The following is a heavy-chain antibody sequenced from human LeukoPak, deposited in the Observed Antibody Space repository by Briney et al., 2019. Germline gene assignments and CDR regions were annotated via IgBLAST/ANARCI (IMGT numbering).Heavy chain of an antibody. Sequence: ASMKVSCKPSGYTFTAYYIHCVRQAPGQRLEWMGWINPNSGGTDYAQKFQGRVTMTRDTSISTVYMELSRLTYDDTAVYYCARGVGVDSLRRLDPWGQGTLVTVSS. D-gene: IGHD3-22*01. J-gene: IGHJ5*02. V-gene: IGHV1-2*02. CDR1: GYTFTAYY. CDR3: ARGVGVDSLRRLDP. CDR2: INPNSGGT.